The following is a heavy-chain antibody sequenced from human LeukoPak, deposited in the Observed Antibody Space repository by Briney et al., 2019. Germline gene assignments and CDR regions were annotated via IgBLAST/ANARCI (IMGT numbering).Heavy chain of an antibody. Sequence: GRSLRLSCAASGFTFDDYAMHWVRQAPGKGLEWVSGISWNSGSIGYADSVKGRFTISRDNAKNSLYLQMNSLRAEDTALYYCAKDRGWRILDLYSSSWDAFDIWGQGTMVTVSS. CDR2: ISWNSGSI. J-gene: IGHJ3*02. V-gene: IGHV3-9*01. CDR3: AKDRGWRILDLYSSSWDAFDI. CDR1: GFTFDDYA. D-gene: IGHD6-13*01.